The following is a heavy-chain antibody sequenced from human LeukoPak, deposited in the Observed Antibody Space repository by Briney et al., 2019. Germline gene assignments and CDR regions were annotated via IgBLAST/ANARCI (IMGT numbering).Heavy chain of an antibody. J-gene: IGHJ4*02. D-gene: IGHD3-10*01. CDR1: GFTFSSYA. V-gene: IGHV3-23*01. Sequence: GGSLRLSCAASGFTFSSYAMTWVRQAPGQGLEWVSGVSDSGDTTYDADSVRGRFTISRDKSMHTLYLQMNSLRAEDTAVYYCALALITMVRGVIIGFQFDYWGQGTLVTVSS. CDR2: VSDSGDTT. CDR3: ALALITMVRGVIIGFQFDY.